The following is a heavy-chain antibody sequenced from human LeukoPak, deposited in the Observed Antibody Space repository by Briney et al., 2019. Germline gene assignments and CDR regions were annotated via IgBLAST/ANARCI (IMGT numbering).Heavy chain of an antibody. V-gene: IGHV4-38-2*02. CDR3: ARGGRIAAAGRFDY. Sequence: SETLSLTCNVSGYSISSGYYWGWNRQPPGKGLEWIGSIYHSGSTYYNPSLKSRVTISVDTSKNQFSLKLSSVTAADTAVYYCARGGRIAAAGRFDYWGQGTLVTVSS. CDR2: IYHSGST. CDR1: GYSISSGYY. D-gene: IGHD6-13*01. J-gene: IGHJ4*02.